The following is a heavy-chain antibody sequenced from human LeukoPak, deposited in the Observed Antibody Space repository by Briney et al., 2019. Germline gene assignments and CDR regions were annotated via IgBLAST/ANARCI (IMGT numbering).Heavy chain of an antibody. Sequence: GGSLRLSCAASGFNFNAYFMSWVRQAPGKGLEWVANIKEDGSDKYYADSVKGRFTISRDNTRNSVFLQMNSLRAEDTAVYYCASYFRGPPDYYNDSWGQGTLLTVSS. CDR3: ASYFRGPPDYYNDS. D-gene: IGHD3-9*01. CDR1: GFNFNAYF. V-gene: IGHV3-7*01. CDR2: IKEDGSDK. J-gene: IGHJ4*02.